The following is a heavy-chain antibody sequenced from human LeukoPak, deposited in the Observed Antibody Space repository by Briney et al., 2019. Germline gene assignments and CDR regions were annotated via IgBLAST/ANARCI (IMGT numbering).Heavy chain of an antibody. V-gene: IGHV1-18*01. J-gene: IGHJ4*02. CDR2: ISAYNGNT. CDR1: GGTFSSYA. Sequence: AASVKVSCKASGGTFSSYAISWVRQAPGQGLEWMGWISAYNGNTNYAQKLQGRVTMTTDTSTSTAYMELRSLRSDDTAVYYCARSVHSSRSGYFDYWGQGTLVTVSS. CDR3: ARSVHSSRSGYFDY. D-gene: IGHD6-13*01.